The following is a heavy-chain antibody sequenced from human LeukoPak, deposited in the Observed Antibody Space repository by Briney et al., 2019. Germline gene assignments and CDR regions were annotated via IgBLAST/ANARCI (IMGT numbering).Heavy chain of an antibody. J-gene: IGHJ4*02. Sequence: SETLSLTCTVSGDSISGYYWSWIRQPPGKGLEWIGYVYHTGHTHYSPSLKSRVAVSLDTSRNQVSLILSSVTAADTAVYYCARHRFGHLFDYWGQGTLVFVSS. V-gene: IGHV4-59*01. CDR3: ARHRFGHLFDY. CDR1: GDSISGYY. D-gene: IGHD3-16*01. CDR2: VYHTGHT.